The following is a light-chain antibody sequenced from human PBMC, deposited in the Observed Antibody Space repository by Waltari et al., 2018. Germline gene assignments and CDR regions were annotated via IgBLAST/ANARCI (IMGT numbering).Light chain of an antibody. V-gene: IGKV1-5*03. CDR1: QSANRW. Sequence: DIQMTQSPSTLSASVGDRVTITCRASQSANRWLAWYQQKPGKAPELLIYEASSLESGVPSRFSGSGSGKEFTLTISSLQPDDFGTYYCQQYVNYWTFGQGTKVEIK. J-gene: IGKJ1*01. CDR2: EAS. CDR3: QQYVNYWT.